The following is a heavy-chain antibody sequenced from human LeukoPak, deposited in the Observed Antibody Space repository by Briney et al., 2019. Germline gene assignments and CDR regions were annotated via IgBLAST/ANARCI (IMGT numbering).Heavy chain of an antibody. J-gene: IGHJ6*02. D-gene: IGHD2-21*02. Sequence: GASVKVSCKASGYTFTTYYIHWVRQAPGRGLEWMGIINPSGGETSYAQKYQGRVTVTRDTSTSAVYMELSSLRSEDTAVYYCAALYCGGDCSQVMQEGDYGMDVWGQGTTVTVSS. V-gene: IGHV1-46*01. CDR2: INPSGGET. CDR1: GYTFTTYY. CDR3: AALYCGGDCSQVMQEGDYGMDV.